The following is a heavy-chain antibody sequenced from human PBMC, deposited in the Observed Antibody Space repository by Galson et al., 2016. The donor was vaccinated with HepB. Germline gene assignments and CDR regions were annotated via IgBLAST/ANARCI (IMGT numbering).Heavy chain of an antibody. CDR2: TFYRSTWEN. CDR1: GDSVYNNGAA. D-gene: IGHD3-10*01. CDR3: ARAVMLGRGMDV. Sequence: CAISGDSVYNNGAAWVWIRQSPSRGLEWLGRTFYRSTWENHYAGSVKDRITISPDTSRNQFSLHLNYVTPEDTAVYYCARAVMLGRGMDVWGQGTTVTVS. V-gene: IGHV6-1*01. J-gene: IGHJ6*02.